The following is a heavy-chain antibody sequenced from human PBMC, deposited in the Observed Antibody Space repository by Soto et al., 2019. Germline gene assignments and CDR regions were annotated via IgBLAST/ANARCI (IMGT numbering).Heavy chain of an antibody. D-gene: IGHD3-9*01. CDR2: INTDGTST. CDR1: GMNFGGYW. CDR3: ARLRAGYYDILTGFGAFDI. V-gene: IGHV3-74*01. Sequence: GGSLRLSCEASGMNFGGYWMHWVRQAPGKGLVWVSEINTDGTSTNYADSLKGRFTISRDNAKNSLYLQMNSLRAEDTAVYYSARLRAGYYDILTGFGAFDIWGQGKMVTVSS. J-gene: IGHJ3*02.